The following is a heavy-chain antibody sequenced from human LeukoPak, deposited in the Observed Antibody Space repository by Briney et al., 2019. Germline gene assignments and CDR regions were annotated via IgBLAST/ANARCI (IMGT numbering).Heavy chain of an antibody. D-gene: IGHD4-17*01. CDR2: TSSSSPYI. V-gene: IGHV3-21*01. CDR3: ARDLYGDYAMDV. CDR1: GFTFSTYT. J-gene: IGHJ6*01. Sequence: RGSFELSCAASGFTFSTYTMNWVRQAPGKGLEWVLSTSSSSPYIYYADSVKGRFTISRDNAKNSLYLQMNSLRAEDTAVYYCARDLYGDYAMDVWGEGTRVPVSS.